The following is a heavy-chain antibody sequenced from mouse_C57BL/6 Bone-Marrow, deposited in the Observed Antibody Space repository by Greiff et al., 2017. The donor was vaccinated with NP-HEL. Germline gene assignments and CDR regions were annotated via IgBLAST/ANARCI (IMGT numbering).Heavy chain of an antibody. D-gene: IGHD2-4*01. CDR1: GFTFSSYA. Sequence: EVKVVESGGGLVKPGGSLKLSCAASGFTFSSYAMSWVRQTPEKRLEWVATISDGGSYTYYPDNVKGRFTISRDNAKNNLYLQMSHLKSEDTAMYYCARGDYDAYAMDYWGQGTSVTVSS. V-gene: IGHV5-4*03. J-gene: IGHJ4*01. CDR3: ARGDYDAYAMDY. CDR2: ISDGGSYT.